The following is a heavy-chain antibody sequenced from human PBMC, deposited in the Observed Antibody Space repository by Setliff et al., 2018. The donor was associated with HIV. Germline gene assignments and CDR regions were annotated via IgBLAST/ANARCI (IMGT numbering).Heavy chain of an antibody. CDR2: ISADGDRT. Sequence: GGSLRLSCGGSGFTFNKYAMHWVRQTPGRGLEWISGISADGDRTYYADSVKGRFSISRDNSKSTVYLRLSSLRVEDTAIYYCAKGPRIKVYGTTSRGSLDSWGQGTLVTVSS. V-gene: IGHV3-23*01. CDR3: AKGPRIKVYGTTSRGSLDS. D-gene: IGHD3-10*01. CDR1: GFTFNKYA. J-gene: IGHJ4*02.